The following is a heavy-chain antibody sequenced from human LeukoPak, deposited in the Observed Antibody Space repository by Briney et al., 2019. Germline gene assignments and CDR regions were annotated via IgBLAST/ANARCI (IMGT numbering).Heavy chain of an antibody. V-gene: IGHV4-34*01. CDR2: INHSGST. D-gene: IGHD3-22*01. J-gene: IGHJ3*02. CDR3: ACLTTADAFDI. CDR1: GGSFSGYY. Sequence: PSETLSLTCAVYGGSFSGYYWSWIRQPPGKGLEWIGEINHSGSTNYNPSLNSRVTISVDTSKNQFSLKLSSVTAADTAVYYCACLTTADAFDIWGQGTMVTVSS.